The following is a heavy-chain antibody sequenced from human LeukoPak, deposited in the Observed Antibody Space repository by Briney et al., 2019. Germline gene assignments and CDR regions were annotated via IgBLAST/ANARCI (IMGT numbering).Heavy chain of an antibody. CDR3: ARGNIAVAGTNFDY. J-gene: IGHJ4*02. Sequence: ASVKVSCKASGYTFTSYDINWVRQATGQGLEWMGWMNPNSGNTGYAQKFQGRVTMTRNTSISTAYMELSSLRSEDTAVYYCARGNIAVAGTNFDYWGQGTLVTVSS. CDR2: MNPNSGNT. V-gene: IGHV1-8*01. CDR1: GYTFTSYD. D-gene: IGHD6-19*01.